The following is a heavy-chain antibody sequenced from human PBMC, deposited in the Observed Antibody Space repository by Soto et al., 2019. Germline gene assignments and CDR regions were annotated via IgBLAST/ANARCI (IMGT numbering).Heavy chain of an antibody. Sequence: ETLSLTCAVYGGSFSGYYWSWILQPPGKGLEWIGEINHSGSTNYNPSLKSRVTISVDTSKNQFSLKLSSVTAADTAVYYCARGKRSSSSAGGMDVWGQGTTVTVSS. V-gene: IGHV4-34*01. CDR2: INHSGST. CDR3: ARGKRSSSSAGGMDV. CDR1: GGSFSGYY. J-gene: IGHJ6*02. D-gene: IGHD6-13*01.